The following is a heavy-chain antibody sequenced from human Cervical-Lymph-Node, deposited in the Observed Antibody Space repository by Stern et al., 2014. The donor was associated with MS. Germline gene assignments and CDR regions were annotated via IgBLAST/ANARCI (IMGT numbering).Heavy chain of an antibody. Sequence: VQLVESGAEVEKPGSSVKVSCKASGVSFNTHSFCWVRQAPGQGLEWMGGINPIFAKANYAQKFQRIVTFTADESTTTVYMELTSSRSEDTAIYYCATDVVRNLTPPAWGQGTLVTVSS. V-gene: IGHV1-69*01. CDR3: ATDVVRNLTPPA. CDR1: GVSFNTHS. CDR2: INPIFAKA. D-gene: IGHD2-15*01. J-gene: IGHJ5*02.